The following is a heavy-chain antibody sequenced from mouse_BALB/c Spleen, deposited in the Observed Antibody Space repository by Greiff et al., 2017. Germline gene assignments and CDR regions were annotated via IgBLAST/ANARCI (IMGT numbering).Heavy chain of an antibody. D-gene: IGHD3-2*01. J-gene: IGHJ4*01. CDR3: ARSDSSGYYAMDY. Sequence: DVMLVESGGGLVQPGGSRKLSCAASGFTFSSFGMHWVRQAPEKGLEWVAYISSGSSTIYYADTVKGRFTISRDNPKNTLFLQMTSLRSEDTAMYYCARSDSSGYYAMDYWGQGTSVTVSS. CDR2: ISSGSSTI. V-gene: IGHV5-17*02. CDR1: GFTFSSFG.